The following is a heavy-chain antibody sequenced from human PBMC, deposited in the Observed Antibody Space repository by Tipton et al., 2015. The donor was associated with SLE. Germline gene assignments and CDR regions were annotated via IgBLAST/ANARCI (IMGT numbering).Heavy chain of an antibody. Sequence: LRLSWTVSGGSISSYYWSWIRQPPGKGLERIGYIYYSGSTNYNPSLKSRVTISVDTSKNQFSLKLSSVTAADTAVYYCARRSGGFLDYWGQGTLVTVSS. CDR1: GGSISSYY. J-gene: IGHJ4*02. V-gene: IGHV4-59*08. CDR2: IYYSGST. CDR3: ARRSGGFLDY. D-gene: IGHD3-10*01.